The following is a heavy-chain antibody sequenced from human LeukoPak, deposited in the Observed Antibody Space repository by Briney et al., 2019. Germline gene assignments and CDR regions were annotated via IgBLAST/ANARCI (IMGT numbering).Heavy chain of an antibody. Sequence: PSETLSLTCNVSGYSISSGDYYWTWIRQPAGKGLEWIGRVDLGGRPIFNHSLISRVTVSVDPTKNQFSLSLTSVTAADTATYYCAREGAYCSGTDCFATTVDAWGPGALVTVSS. D-gene: IGHD2-2*01. CDR2: VDLGGRP. CDR3: AREGAYCSGTDCFATTVDA. CDR1: GYSISSGDYY. J-gene: IGHJ5*02. V-gene: IGHV4-61*02.